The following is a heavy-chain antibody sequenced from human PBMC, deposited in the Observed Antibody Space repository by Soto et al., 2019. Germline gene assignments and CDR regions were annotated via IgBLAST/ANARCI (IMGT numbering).Heavy chain of an antibody. D-gene: IGHD6-13*01. Sequence: EVQLLESGGGLVQPGGSLRLSCAASGFTFSSYAMSWVRQAPGKGLEWVSAISGSGGSTYYADSVKGRFTISRDNSQNTLYLEMNSGGAEDTAVCYCAKWGGIAAAGDRLEFDLWGRGTRVAVSS. CDR2: ISGSGGST. CDR1: GFTFSSYA. V-gene: IGHV3-23*01. J-gene: IGHJ5*02. CDR3: AKWGGIAAAGDRLEFDL.